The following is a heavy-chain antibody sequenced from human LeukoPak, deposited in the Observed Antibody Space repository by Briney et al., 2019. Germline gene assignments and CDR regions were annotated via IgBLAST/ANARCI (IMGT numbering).Heavy chain of an antibody. CDR3: ARVGSYYDILTGFWFDP. Sequence: ASEKVSCKASGYTFTSYGISWVRQAPGQGLEWMGWISAYNGNTNYAQKLQGRVTLTTDTSTSTAYMELRSLRSDDTAVYYCARVGSYYDILTGFWFDPWGQGTLVTVS. CDR1: GYTFTSYG. V-gene: IGHV1-18*01. CDR2: ISAYNGNT. D-gene: IGHD3-9*01. J-gene: IGHJ5*02.